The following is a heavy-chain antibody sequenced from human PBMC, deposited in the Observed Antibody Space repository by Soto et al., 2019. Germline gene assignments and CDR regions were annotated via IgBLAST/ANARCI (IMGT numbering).Heavy chain of an antibody. Sequence: ASVKVSCKASGYTFTGYFMHWVRQAPGQGLEWMGWVNPNSGATKYAQKFQGRVTLSRDTSISTAYMELSGLRSDDTAVYYCARGGGTILAPLPWGQGTLVTVSS. CDR2: VNPNSGAT. J-gene: IGHJ5*02. V-gene: IGHV1-2*02. CDR3: ARGGGTILAPLP. D-gene: IGHD3-3*01. CDR1: GYTFTGYF.